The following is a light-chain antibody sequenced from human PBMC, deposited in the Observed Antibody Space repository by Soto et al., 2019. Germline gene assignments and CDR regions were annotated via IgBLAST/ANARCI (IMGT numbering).Light chain of an antibody. CDR3: SSYTSGSALRYV. CDR2: DVS. V-gene: IGLV2-14*01. J-gene: IGLJ1*01. Sequence: QSVLTQPASVSGSPGQSITISCTGTSSDVGGYNYVSWYQQHPGKAPKLMIYDVSNRPSGVSNRFSGSKSGNTASLTISGLQAEDEADYYCSSYTSGSALRYVFGTGTKLTVL. CDR1: SSDVGGYNY.